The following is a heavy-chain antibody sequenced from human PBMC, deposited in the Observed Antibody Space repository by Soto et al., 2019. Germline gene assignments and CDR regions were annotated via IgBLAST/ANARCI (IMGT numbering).Heavy chain of an antibody. D-gene: IGHD2-2*01. CDR2: VNPGSGDT. Sequence: SVKVSCKASGYTFTNNDVTWVRQATVQGLEWMGWVNPGSGDTGYAQKFQGRVTMTRSISIATAYMELSSLRSADTAVYYCARAKLPDCSSTSCYLDYFDYWGQGTLVTVSS. CDR1: GYTFTNND. V-gene: IGHV1-8*01. CDR3: ARAKLPDCSSTSCYLDYFDY. J-gene: IGHJ4*02.